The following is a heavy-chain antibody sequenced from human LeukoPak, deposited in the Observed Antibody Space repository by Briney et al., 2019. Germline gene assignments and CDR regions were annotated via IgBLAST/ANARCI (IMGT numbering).Heavy chain of an antibody. CDR2: ISGSGGST. V-gene: IGHV3-23*01. CDR3: AKDRIWFGEFNWFDP. D-gene: IGHD3-10*01. CDR1: RFTFSSYA. Sequence: GGSLRLSCAASRFTFSSYAMSRVRQAPGKGLEWVSAISGSGGSTYYADSVKGRFTISRDNSKNTLYLQMNSLRAEDTAVYYCAKDRIWFGEFNWFDPWGQGTLVTVSS. J-gene: IGHJ5*02.